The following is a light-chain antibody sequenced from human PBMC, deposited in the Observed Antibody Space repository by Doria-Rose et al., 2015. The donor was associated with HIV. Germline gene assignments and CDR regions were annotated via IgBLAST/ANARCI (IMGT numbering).Light chain of an antibody. J-gene: IGKJ3*01. V-gene: IGKV4-1*01. CDR1: QSLLYTSKNY. CDR3: QQYYDTPS. Sequence: VLTQSPESLGMSLGERATLNCKSNQSLLYTSKNYLAWYQQMPGQPPKLLIYWASTRQSGVPARFSGSGSGTDSTLTISSLEAEDVAAYYCQQYYDTPSFGPGTTVDIK. CDR2: WAS.